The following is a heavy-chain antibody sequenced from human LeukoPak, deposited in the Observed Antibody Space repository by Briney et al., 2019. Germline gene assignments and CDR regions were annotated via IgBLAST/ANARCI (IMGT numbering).Heavy chain of an antibody. CDR3: ASSVRGVTLSDYFDY. D-gene: IGHD3-10*01. CDR1: GGSIGSYY. J-gene: IGHJ4*02. CDR2: IYTSGST. V-gene: IGHV4-4*07. Sequence: SETLSLTCTASGGSIGSYYWSWIRQPAGKGLGWIGRIYTSGSTNYNPSLKSRVTMSVDTSKNQFSLKLSSVTAADTAVYYCASSVRGVTLSDYFDYWGQGTLVTVS.